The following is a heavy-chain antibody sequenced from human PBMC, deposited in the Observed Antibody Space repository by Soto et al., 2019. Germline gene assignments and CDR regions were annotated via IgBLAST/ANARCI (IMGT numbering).Heavy chain of an antibody. V-gene: IGHV1-2*02. J-gene: IGHJ6*02. CDR3: AREEDIVVVPAAIPPPHYYYYYGMDV. CDR2: INPNSGGT. CDR1: GYTFTGYY. D-gene: IGHD2-2*02. Sequence: ASVKVSCKASGYTFTGYYMHWVRQAPGQGLEWMGWINPNSGGTNYAQKFQGRVTMTRDTSISTAYMELSRLRSDDTAVYYCAREEDIVVVPAAIPPPHYYYYYGMDVWGQGTTVTVSS.